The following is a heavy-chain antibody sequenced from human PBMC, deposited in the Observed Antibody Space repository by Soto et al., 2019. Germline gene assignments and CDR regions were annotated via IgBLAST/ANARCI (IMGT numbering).Heavy chain of an antibody. J-gene: IGHJ6*01. CDR3: ARDEDGNIVAPSALDV. V-gene: IGHV1-18*01. CDR2: SSAYNGNT. Sequence: ASVEVSCKASGYAFNSKCICSVYQSHEQGVEGMGLSSAYNGNTIYGQKLQGRVTMTTDTSTSTAYMELRSLRSDYTAVYFFARDEDGNIVAPSALDVWGHGTSVTVGS. CDR1: GYAFNSKC. D-gene: IGHD5-12*01.